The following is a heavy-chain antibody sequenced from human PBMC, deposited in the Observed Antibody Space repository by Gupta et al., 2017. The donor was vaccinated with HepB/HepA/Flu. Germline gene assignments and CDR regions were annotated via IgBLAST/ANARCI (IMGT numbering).Heavy chain of an antibody. Sequence: QVQLVESGGGVVQPGRSLRLSCAASGFTFSSYGMHWVRQAPGKGLEWVAVISYDGSNKYYADSVKGRFTISRDNSKNTLYLQMNSLRAEDTAVYYCAIRPLSDYLFDYWGQGTLVTVSS. CDR3: AIRPLSDYLFDY. V-gene: IGHV3-30*03. CDR2: ISYDGSNK. D-gene: IGHD5-12*01. J-gene: IGHJ4*02. CDR1: GFTFSSYG.